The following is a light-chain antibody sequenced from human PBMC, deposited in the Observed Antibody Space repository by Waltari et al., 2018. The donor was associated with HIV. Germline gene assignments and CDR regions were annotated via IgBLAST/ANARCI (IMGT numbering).Light chain of an antibody. V-gene: IGLV2-14*01. J-gene: IGLJ2*01. CDR2: EVR. CDR1: SSDVGAYNY. CDR3: SSYTKSDTYV. Sequence: QSALTQPASVSGSPGQSITISCTGTSSDVGAYNYFSWFQHHPGRAPKVIIFEVRDRPSGVSDRFSGSKSGNTASLTISGLQAEDEADYYCSSYTKSDTYVFGGGTHLTVL.